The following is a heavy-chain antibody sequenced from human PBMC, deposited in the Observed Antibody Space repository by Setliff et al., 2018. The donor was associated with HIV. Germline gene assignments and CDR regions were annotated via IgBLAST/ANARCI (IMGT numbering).Heavy chain of an antibody. V-gene: IGHV1-69*13. Sequence: GASVKVSCKASGGTFNSYAINWVRQAPGQGLEWMGGIIPVFGTANCAQNFQGRVTITADESTSTAYMELSSLRSEDTAVYYCARGMYSSGWYDAFDIWGQGTMVTVSS. CDR2: IIPVFGTA. J-gene: IGHJ3*02. D-gene: IGHD6-19*01. CDR1: GGTFNSYA. CDR3: ARGMYSSGWYDAFDI.